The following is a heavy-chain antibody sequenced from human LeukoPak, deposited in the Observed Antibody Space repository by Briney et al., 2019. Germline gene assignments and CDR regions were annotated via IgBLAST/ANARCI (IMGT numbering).Heavy chain of an antibody. CDR1: GGSITTSSYY. CDR2: IYYSGST. D-gene: IGHD2-2*01. CDR3: ARPLGCSSISCPYDSFDI. Sequence: SESLSLTCTVSGGSITTSSYYWGWLRQPPGKGLEWIGIIYYSGSTYYNPSLKGRVTISVDTSKNQFSLKLSSVTAADTAVYYCARPLGCSSISCPYDSFDIWGQGTMVTVSS. J-gene: IGHJ3*02. V-gene: IGHV4-39*01.